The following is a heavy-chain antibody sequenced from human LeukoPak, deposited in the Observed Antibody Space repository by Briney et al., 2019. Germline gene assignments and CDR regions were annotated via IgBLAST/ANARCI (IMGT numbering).Heavy chain of an antibody. D-gene: IGHD3-10*01. CDR2: IYTSGNT. J-gene: IGHJ4*02. Sequence: SETLSLTCTVSGASISSYYWSWIRQPAGKGLEWIGRIYTSGNTNYNPSLKSRVTISVDTSKNQFSLKLSSVTAADTAVYYCARARPKVRGVKFDYWGQGTLVTVSS. V-gene: IGHV4-4*07. CDR3: ARARPKVRGVKFDY. CDR1: GASISSYY.